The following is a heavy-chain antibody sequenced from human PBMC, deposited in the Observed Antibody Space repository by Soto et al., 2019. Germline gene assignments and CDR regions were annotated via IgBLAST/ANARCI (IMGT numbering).Heavy chain of an antibody. CDR3: ARDSGSSWYFGLDV. CDR1: GFTFSNYA. V-gene: IGHV3-30-3*01. Sequence: QVQLVESGGGVVQPGRSLRLSCAASGFTFSNYAMHWVRQAPGKGLEWVAVISHDGYNKYYADSVQGRLTISRDSSKNTLYLQMTSLRVEDTAVYCCARDSGSSWYFGLDVWGQGTTVTVSS. D-gene: IGHD6-13*01. J-gene: IGHJ6*02. CDR2: ISHDGYNK.